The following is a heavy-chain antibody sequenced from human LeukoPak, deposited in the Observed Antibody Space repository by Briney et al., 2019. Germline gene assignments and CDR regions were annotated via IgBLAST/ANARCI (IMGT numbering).Heavy chain of an antibody. V-gene: IGHV1-2*02. Sequence: ASVKVSCKASGYTFTGYYIHWVRQAPGQGLEWMGWINPNSGGTNSAQKFQGRVTMTRDTSISTGDMELSRLRSDDTAVYYCARGEVSSWYDYFQHWGQGSLVTVSS. CDR1: GYTFTGYY. J-gene: IGHJ1*01. CDR3: ARGEVSSWYDYFQH. CDR2: INPNSGGT. D-gene: IGHD6-13*01.